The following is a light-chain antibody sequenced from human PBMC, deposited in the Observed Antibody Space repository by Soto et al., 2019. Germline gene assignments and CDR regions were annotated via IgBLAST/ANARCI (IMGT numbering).Light chain of an antibody. V-gene: IGLV2-11*01. CDR2: DVS. CDR1: SSDVGGYNY. CDR3: CSYAGSYPYV. J-gene: IGLJ1*01. Sequence: SVLTQPRPVSGSPGQSVTISCTGTSSDVGGYNYVSWYQQHPGKAPKLMIYDVSKRPSGVPDRFSGSKSGNTASLTISGLQAEDEADYYCCSYAGSYPYVFGTGTKVTVL.